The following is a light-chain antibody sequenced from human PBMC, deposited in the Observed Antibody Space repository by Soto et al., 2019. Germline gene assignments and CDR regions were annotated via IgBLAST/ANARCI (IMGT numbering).Light chain of an antibody. Sequence: EIMMTQSPVTLSVSPGERATLSCRASQSVNSNLAWYQQKPGQAPRLLIYGASTRATGIPASFIGNGSGTEFTLTASSLQPEDFAVYYCQQYNTWPWTFGQGTKVEIK. CDR1: QSVNSN. V-gene: IGKV3-15*01. CDR3: QQYNTWPWT. J-gene: IGKJ1*01. CDR2: GAS.